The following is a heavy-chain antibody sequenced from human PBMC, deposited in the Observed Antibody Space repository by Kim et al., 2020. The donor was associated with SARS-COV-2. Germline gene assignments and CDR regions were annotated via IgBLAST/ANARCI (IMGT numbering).Heavy chain of an antibody. Sequence: TNYNPSLKSRVTISVDTSKNQFSLKLSSVTAADTAVYYCAREGTNKSFDYWGQGTLVTVSS. J-gene: IGHJ4*02. D-gene: IGHD1-7*01. CDR2: T. CDR3: AREGTNKSFDY. V-gene: IGHV4-59*01.